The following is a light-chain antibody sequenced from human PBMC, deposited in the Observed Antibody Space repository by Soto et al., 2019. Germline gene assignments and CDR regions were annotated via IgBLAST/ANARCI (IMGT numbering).Light chain of an antibody. V-gene: IGKV3D-20*02. Sequence: EIVLTQSPGTLSLSPGESATLSCRASQSILSSYLAWYQQKRGQSPRLLIYGASSRATGIPDRFSGDGSGTDFTLTISSLEPEDFAVYYCQQRTRWPMTFGQGTRLEIK. CDR2: GAS. J-gene: IGKJ5*01. CDR3: QQRTRWPMT. CDR1: QSILSSY.